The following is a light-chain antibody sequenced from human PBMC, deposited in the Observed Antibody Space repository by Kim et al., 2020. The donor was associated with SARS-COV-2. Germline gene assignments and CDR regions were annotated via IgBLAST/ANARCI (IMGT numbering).Light chain of an antibody. V-gene: IGKV1-39*01. CDR2: SES. CDR1: QTVTTY. J-gene: IGKJ1*01. Sequence: AVGDRVNITCRASQTVTTYLNVYQHKPGQAPRLLIYSESTLQSGVPARFRGSGSGTEFILTVSSLQPEDSATYYCQQSYTIPWTFGSGTKVDIK. CDR3: QQSYTIPWT.